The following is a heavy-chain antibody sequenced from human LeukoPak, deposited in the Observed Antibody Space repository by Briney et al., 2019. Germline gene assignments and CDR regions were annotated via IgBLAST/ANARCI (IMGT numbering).Heavy chain of an antibody. Sequence: GGSLRLSCAASGFTFSSSAMSWVRQAPGKGLEWVAVTSSDLNVKLYADSVKGRFTISRDNSRSTLYLQMNSLRPEDTAIYYCAREGYYGSGSPPSLYFDYWGQGTLVTVSS. CDR2: TSSDLNVK. D-gene: IGHD3-10*01. J-gene: IGHJ4*02. CDR1: GFTFSSSA. V-gene: IGHV3-30*03. CDR3: AREGYYGSGSPPSLYFDY.